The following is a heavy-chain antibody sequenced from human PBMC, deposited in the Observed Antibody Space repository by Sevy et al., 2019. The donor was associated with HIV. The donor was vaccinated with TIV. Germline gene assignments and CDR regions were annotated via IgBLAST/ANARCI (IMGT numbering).Heavy chain of an antibody. CDR3: ARVVGDIRSARGAFDI. CDR2: IYYSGST. Sequence: SETLSLTCTVSGGSISSGDYYWSWIRQPPGKGLEWIGYIYYSGSTYYNPSLKSRVTISVDTSKNQFSLKLSSVTAADTAMYYCARVVGDIRSARGAFDIWGLGTMVTVSS. V-gene: IGHV4-30-4*01. J-gene: IGHJ3*02. CDR1: GGSISSGDYY. D-gene: IGHD1-26*01.